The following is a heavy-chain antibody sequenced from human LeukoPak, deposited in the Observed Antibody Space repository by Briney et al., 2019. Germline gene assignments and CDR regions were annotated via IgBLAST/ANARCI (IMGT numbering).Heavy chain of an antibody. V-gene: IGHV3-48*02. CDR3: ARRSLGYWYFDL. CDR2: ISSSSSTI. D-gene: IGHD3-16*01. J-gene: IGHJ2*01. Sequence: GGSLRLSCAASGFTFSSYSMNWVRQAPGNGLEWVSYISSSSSTIYYADSVKGRFTISRDNAKNSLYLQMNSLRDEDTAVYYCARRSLGYWYFDLWGRGTLVTVSS. CDR1: GFTFSSYS.